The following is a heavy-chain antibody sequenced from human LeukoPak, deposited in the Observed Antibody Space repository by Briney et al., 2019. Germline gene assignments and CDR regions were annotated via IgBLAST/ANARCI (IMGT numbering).Heavy chain of an antibody. CDR2: IIPIFGTA. CDR1: GGTFSSYA. Sequence: ASVKVSCKASGGTFSSYAISWVRQAPGQGLEWMGGIIPIFGTANYAQKFQGRVTITTDESTSTAYMELSSLRSEDTAVYYCARQREPDSSSWSSCFDYWGQGTLVTVSS. J-gene: IGHJ4*02. CDR3: ARQREPDSSSWSSCFDY. D-gene: IGHD6-13*01. V-gene: IGHV1-69*05.